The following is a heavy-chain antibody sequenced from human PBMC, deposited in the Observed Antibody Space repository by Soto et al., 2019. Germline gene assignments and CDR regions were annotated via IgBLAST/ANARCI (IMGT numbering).Heavy chain of an antibody. CDR2: INHSGST. D-gene: IGHD7-27*01. CDR3: ARGWGRIFDY. V-gene: IGHV4-34*01. CDR1: GGSFSGYW. J-gene: IGHJ4*02. Sequence: VQLQQWGAGLLKPSETLSLTCAVYGGSFSGYWWNWIRQPPGKGLEWIGEINHSGSTNYNPSLKSRVTISVDTSKNQFSLKLSSVTAADTAVYYCARGWGRIFDYWGQGTLVTVSS.